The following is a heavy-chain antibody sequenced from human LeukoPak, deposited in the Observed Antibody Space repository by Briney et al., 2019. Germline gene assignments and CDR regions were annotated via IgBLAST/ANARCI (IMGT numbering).Heavy chain of an antibody. CDR2: INHSGST. V-gene: IGHV4-34*01. Sequence: AETLSLACAAYGGSFSGYSWTWIRQPPGKGLERIWEINHSGSTNYNPSLKSRVTISVDTSKNQFSLKLSSVTAADTAVYYCARGAPGYWGQGTLVTVSS. CDR3: ARGAPGY. J-gene: IGHJ4*02. CDR1: GGSFSGYS.